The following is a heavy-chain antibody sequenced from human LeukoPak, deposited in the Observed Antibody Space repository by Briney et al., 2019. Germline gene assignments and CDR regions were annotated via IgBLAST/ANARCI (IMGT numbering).Heavy chain of an antibody. J-gene: IGHJ2*01. CDR1: GFTFSTYA. CDR3: AKGGGGSYVGNWYFDL. V-gene: IGHV3-23*01. Sequence: SGGSLRLSCAASGFTFSTYAMNWVRQAPGKGLEWVSTISGGGGNTYYADSVKGRFTISRNNSKNTLDLQMNALRAEDTAVYYCAKGGGGSYVGNWYFDLWGRGTLVTVSS. D-gene: IGHD3-3*01. CDR2: ISGGGGNT.